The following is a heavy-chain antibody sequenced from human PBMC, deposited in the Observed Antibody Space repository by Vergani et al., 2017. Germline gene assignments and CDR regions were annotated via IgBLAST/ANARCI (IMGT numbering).Heavy chain of an antibody. Sequence: QVQLVESGGGVVQPGRSLRLSCAASGFTFSSYGMHWVRQAPGKGLEWVAVISYDGSNKYYADSVKGRFTISRDNSKNTLYLQMNSLRAEDTAVYYCARDSPPANYYDSSGYYGTNFDYWGQGTLVTVSS. CDR2: ISYDGSNK. CDR3: ARDSPPANYYDSSGYYGTNFDY. J-gene: IGHJ4*02. V-gene: IGHV3-30*03. D-gene: IGHD3-22*01. CDR1: GFTFSSYG.